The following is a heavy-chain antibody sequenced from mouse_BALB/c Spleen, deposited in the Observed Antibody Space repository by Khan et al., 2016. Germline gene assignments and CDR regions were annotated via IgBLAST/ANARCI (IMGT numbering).Heavy chain of an antibody. V-gene: IGHV1-12*01. CDR1: GYSFTNYN. J-gene: IGHJ3*01. CDR2: IYPRNGDL. CDR3: GRCRPDGGVAY. Sequence: QVQLQQPGAELVKPGASVMLSCKASGYSFTNYNMHWVKQTPGQGLQWIGAIYPRNGDLFYNQKFKDKATLTADKSSNTAYMKLSSLTSEDSAVCSCGRCRPDGGVAYWGQGTLVAGSA.